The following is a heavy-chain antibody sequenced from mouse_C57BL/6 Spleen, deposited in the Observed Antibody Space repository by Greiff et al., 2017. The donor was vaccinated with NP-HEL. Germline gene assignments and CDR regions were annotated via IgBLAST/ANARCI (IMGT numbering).Heavy chain of an antibody. CDR3: ARSVYDYDRYFDV. D-gene: IGHD2-4*01. V-gene: IGHV1-81*01. J-gene: IGHJ1*03. CDR1: GYTFTSYG. Sequence: VKLVESGAELARPGASVKLSFKPSGYTFTSYGISWVKQSPGQGLEWICEIYPRRGTTSYTEQFTVKAPLTADKSSSTAYMELRSLTSEYSAFYFCARSVYDYDRYFDVWGTGTTVTVSS. CDR2: IYPRRGTT.